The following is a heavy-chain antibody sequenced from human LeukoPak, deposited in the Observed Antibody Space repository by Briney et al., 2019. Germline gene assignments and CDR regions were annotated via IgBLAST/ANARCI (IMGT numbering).Heavy chain of an antibody. J-gene: IGHJ4*02. Sequence: GGTLRLSCAASGFTFSSYGMSWVRQAPGKGLEWVSAISGSGGSTYYADSVKGRFTISRDNSKNTLYLQMNSMRAEDTAVYYCAKDMWVLLWFGHIQGADLFDYWGQGTLVTVSS. V-gene: IGHV3-23*01. CDR1: GFTFSSYG. CDR2: ISGSGGST. D-gene: IGHD3-10*01. CDR3: AKDMWVLLWFGHIQGADLFDY.